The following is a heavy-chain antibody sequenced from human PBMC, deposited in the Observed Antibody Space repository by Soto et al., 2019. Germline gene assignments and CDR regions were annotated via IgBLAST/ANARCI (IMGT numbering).Heavy chain of an antibody. J-gene: IGHJ6*03. V-gene: IGHV4-31*03. CDR3: ARDLRLGYCSGSSCRAPNSSLDV. D-gene: IGHD2-15*01. CDR2: ISYSGNT. Sequence: SQTRSLTCTVSGGSISSGGYYWTWIRQHPGKGLEWIGYISYSGNTYYNPSLRSRVTMSLDTSKSQFSLNLSSVTAAEKDVYSCARDLRLGYCSGSSCRAPNSSLDVWA. CDR1: GGSISSGGYY.